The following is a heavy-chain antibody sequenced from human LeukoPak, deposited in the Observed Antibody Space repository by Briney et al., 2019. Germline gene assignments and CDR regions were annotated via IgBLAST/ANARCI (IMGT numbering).Heavy chain of an antibody. V-gene: IGHV1-46*01. CDR3: AREVTIFGVETHNDLDY. D-gene: IGHD3-3*01. CDR2: INPSGGST. J-gene: IGHJ4*02. CDR1: GYTFTSYY. Sequence: ASVKVSCKASGYTFTSYYMHWVRQAPGQGLEWMGIINPSGGSTSYAQKFQGRVTMTRDTSTSTVYMELSSLRSEGTAVYYCAREVTIFGVETHNDLDYWGQGTLVTVSS.